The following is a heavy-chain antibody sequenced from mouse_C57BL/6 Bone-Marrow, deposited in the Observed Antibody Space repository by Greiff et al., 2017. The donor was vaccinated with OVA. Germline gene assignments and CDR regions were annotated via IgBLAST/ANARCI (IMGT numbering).Heavy chain of an antibody. CDR1: GYTFTSYW. D-gene: IGHD1-1*01. V-gene: IGHV1-52*01. Sequence: QVQLQQPGAELVRPGSSVKLSCKASGYTFTSYWMHWVKQRPIQGLEWIGNIDPSDSETHYNQKFKDKATLTVDKSSSTAYMQLSSLTSEDSAVYYYASHYYGSRGYFDVWGTGTTVTVSS. CDR2: IDPSDSET. J-gene: IGHJ1*03. CDR3: ASHYYGSRGYFDV.